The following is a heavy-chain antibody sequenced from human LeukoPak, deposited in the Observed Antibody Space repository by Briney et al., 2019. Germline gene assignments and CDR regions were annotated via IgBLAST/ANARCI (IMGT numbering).Heavy chain of an antibody. D-gene: IGHD5-12*01. J-gene: IGHJ4*02. Sequence: GRSLRLSCAASGFTFSSYGMHWVRQAPGKGLEWVAVIWYDGSNKYYADSVKGRFTISRDNSKNMLYLQMNSLRAEDTAVYYCARDITPRGYSGYAYWGQGTLVTVSS. CDR3: ARDITPRGYSGYAY. V-gene: IGHV3-33*01. CDR1: GFTFSSYG. CDR2: IWYDGSNK.